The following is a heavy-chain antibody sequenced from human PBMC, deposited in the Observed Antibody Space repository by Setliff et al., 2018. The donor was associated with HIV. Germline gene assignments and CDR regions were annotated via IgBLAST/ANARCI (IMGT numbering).Heavy chain of an antibody. CDR3: ASPMFYDGRVV. D-gene: IGHD3-22*01. CDR1: GYTFHYYD. CDR2: ITAGNGDT. V-gene: IGHV1-3*01. Sequence: ASVKVSCKASGYTFHYYDIHWVRQAPGQGLEWMGRITAGNGDTKYSQKFQDRVTLTSDMSANTVYMDLTTLRSEDTAVYYCASPMFYDGRVVWGQGTPVTVSS. J-gene: IGHJ4*02.